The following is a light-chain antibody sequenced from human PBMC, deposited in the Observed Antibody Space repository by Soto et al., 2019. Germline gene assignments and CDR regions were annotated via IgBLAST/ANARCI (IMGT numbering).Light chain of an antibody. V-gene: IGLV8-61*01. J-gene: IGLJ2*01. CDR3: VLYMGSGFSV. Sequence: QTVVTQEPSFSVSPGGTVTLTCGLSSGSVSTSYYPSWYQQTPVQAPRTLIYSTNTRSSGVPDRFSGSILGNKAALTITGAQAYDESEYYCVLYMGSGFSVFGVGTKLTVL. CDR1: SGSVSTSYY. CDR2: STN.